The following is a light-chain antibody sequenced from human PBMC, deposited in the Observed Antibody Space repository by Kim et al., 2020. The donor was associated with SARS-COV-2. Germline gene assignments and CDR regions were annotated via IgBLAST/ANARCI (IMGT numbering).Light chain of an antibody. CDR2: EVN. CDR3: SSYAGGNTGV. V-gene: IGLV2-8*01. Sequence: GRSDTIPCAGTCSYIGAYYFVSRDQQNTRKAPNLRIYEVNKRPSGVPDRFSGSKSGNTASLTISGLQSEDEGDYYCSSYAGGNTGVFGTVTKVTVL. CDR1: CSYIGAYYF. J-gene: IGLJ1*01.